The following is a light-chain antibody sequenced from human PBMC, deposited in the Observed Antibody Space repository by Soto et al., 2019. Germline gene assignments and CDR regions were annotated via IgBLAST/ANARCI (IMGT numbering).Light chain of an antibody. CDR1: SSDVGGSNF. V-gene: IGLV2-14*03. CDR3: QSYDSSLINYV. CDR2: DVA. J-gene: IGLJ1*01. Sequence: QSALAQPASVSASPGQSITISCTGTSSDVGGSNFVSWYQQHPGKPPKLIIYDVATRPSGVSNRFSGSKSGSTASLIISRLQTEDGADYYCQSYDSSLINYVFGTGTKVTVL.